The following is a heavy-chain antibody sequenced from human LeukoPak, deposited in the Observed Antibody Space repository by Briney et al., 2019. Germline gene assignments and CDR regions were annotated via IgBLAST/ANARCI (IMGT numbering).Heavy chain of an antibody. CDR1: GFTFSSYW. V-gene: IGHV3-7*01. CDR3: ARDWLGTWPVYYYYGMDV. D-gene: IGHD3-22*01. Sequence: GGSLRLSCAASGFTFSSYWMSWVRQAQGKGLEWVANINQDGSEKYYVDSVKGRFTISRDNAKNSLYLQMNSLRAEATAVYYCARDWLGTWPVYYYYGMDVWGQGTTLTVSS. CDR2: INQDGSEK. J-gene: IGHJ6*02.